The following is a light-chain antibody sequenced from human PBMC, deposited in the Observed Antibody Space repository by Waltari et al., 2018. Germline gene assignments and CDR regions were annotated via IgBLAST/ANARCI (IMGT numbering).Light chain of an antibody. CDR3: MQATQFPRT. V-gene: IGKV2-24*01. Sequence: DIVMTQTPLSSPVTLGQPASISCRSSQSLLHYNGNTYLSWLHQRPRQPPRVLIYEISNRLAGDPDRFSGSGAGTEFTLKISGVEAEDVGVYYCMQATQFPRTFGQGTKVESK. J-gene: IGKJ1*01. CDR2: EIS. CDR1: QSLLHYNGNTY.